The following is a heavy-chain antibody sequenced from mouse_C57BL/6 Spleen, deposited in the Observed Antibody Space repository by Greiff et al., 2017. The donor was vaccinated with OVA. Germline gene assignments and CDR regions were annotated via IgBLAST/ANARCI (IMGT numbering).Heavy chain of an antibody. D-gene: IGHD1-1*01. V-gene: IGHV1-82*01. J-gene: IGHJ3*01. CDR1: GYAFSSSW. Sequence: VKLMESGPELVKPGASVKISCKASGYAFSSSWMNWVKQRPGKGLEWIGRIYPGDGDTNYNGKFKGKATLTADKSSSTAYMQLSSLTSEDSAVYFCAYGSSPAWFAYWGQGTLVTVSA. CDR3: AYGSSPAWFAY. CDR2: IYPGDGDT.